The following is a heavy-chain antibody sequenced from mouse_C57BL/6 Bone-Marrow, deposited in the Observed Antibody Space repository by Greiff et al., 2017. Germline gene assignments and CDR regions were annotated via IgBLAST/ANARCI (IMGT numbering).Heavy chain of an antibody. CDR1: GYTFTSYW. CDR2: IYPGSGST. V-gene: IGHV1-55*01. Sequence: QVQLKQPGAELVKPGASVKMSCKASGYTFTSYWITWVKQRPGQGLEWIGDIYPGSGSTNYNEKFKSKATLTVDTSSSTAYMQLSSLTSEDAAVYYCARGSLSMDYWGQGTSVTVSS. J-gene: IGHJ4*01. CDR3: ARGSLSMDY. D-gene: IGHD6-2*01.